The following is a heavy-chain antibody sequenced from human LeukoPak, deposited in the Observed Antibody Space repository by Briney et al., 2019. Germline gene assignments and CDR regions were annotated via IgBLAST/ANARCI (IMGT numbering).Heavy chain of an antibody. J-gene: IGHJ4*02. V-gene: IGHV3-33*01. CDR3: ARDRRITMIVGPLDY. Sequence: PGGSLRLSCAASGFTFSSYGMHWVRQAPGKGLEWVAVIWYDGSNKYYADSVKGRFTISRDNSKNTLYLQMNSLRAEDTAVYYCARDRRITMIVGPLDYWGQGTLVTVSS. CDR2: IWYDGSNK. D-gene: IGHD3-22*01. CDR1: GFTFSSYG.